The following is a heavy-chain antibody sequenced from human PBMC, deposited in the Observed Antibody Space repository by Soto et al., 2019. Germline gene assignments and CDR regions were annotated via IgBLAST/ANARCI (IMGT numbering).Heavy chain of an antibody. V-gene: IGHV3-23*01. CDR3: AKDQGYCSSTSCYVVPEGDYYYYYGMDF. CDR1: GFTFSSYA. D-gene: IGHD2-2*01. Sequence: EVQLLESGGGLVQPGGSLRLSCAASGFTFSSYAMSWVRQAPGKGLEWVSAISGSGGSTYYAPSVKGRVTISRDNAKNPLYLQMNSLTAEDTAVYYCAKDQGYCSSTSCYVVPEGDYYYYYGMDFWGQGTTVTVSS. CDR2: ISGSGGST. J-gene: IGHJ6*02.